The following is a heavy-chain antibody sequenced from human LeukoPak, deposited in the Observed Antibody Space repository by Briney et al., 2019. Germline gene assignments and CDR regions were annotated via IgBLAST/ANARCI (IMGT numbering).Heavy chain of an antibody. CDR2: ISASGSNT. D-gene: IGHD6-19*01. CDR1: GFTFSSLD. CDR3: AKDSVRSGGWFYFDN. Sequence: AGGSLRLSCAASGFTFSSLDMAWVRQAPGKGLEWVSGISASGSNTFYADSVKSRFTISRDNSKNTLYLQMSSLRVEDTAIYYCAKDSVRSGGWFYFDNWGQGTLVSVSS. V-gene: IGHV3-23*01. J-gene: IGHJ4*02.